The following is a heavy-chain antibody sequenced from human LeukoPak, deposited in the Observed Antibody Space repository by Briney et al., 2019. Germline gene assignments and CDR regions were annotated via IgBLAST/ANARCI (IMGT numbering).Heavy chain of an antibody. CDR3: AREGYYYGSSGYYYKGYFDY. J-gene: IGHJ4*02. V-gene: IGHV4-31*03. CDR1: GGSISSGGYY. D-gene: IGHD3-22*01. Sequence: SETLSLTCTVSGGSISSGGYYWSWIRQHPGKGLEWIGNIYYSGSTSYNPSLKSRLSISVDTSKNQFSLKLFSVAAADTAAYYCAREGYYYGSSGYYYKGYFDYWGQGTLVTVSS. CDR2: IYYSGST.